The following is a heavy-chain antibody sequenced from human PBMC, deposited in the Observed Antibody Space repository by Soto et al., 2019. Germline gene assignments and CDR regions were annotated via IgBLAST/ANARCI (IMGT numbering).Heavy chain of an antibody. D-gene: IGHD1-26*01. CDR3: AKDRSGSYYVSFDY. Sequence: GGSLRLSCAASGFTFSSYAMSWVRQAPGKGLEWVSAISGSGGSTYYADSVKGRFTISRDNSKNTPYLQMNSLRAEDTAVYYCAKDRSGSYYVSFDYWGQGTLVTVSS. CDR2: ISGSGGST. CDR1: GFTFSSYA. V-gene: IGHV3-23*01. J-gene: IGHJ4*02.